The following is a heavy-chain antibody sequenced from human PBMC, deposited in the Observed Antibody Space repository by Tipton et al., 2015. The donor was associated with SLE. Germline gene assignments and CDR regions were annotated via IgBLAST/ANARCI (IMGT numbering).Heavy chain of an antibody. CDR3: AREVVGADDAFDI. CDR2: IYYSGST. D-gene: IGHD1-26*01. Sequence: TLSLTCTVSGGSISSYYWSWIRQPPGKGLEWIGYIYYSGSTNYNPSLKSRVTISVDTSKNQFSLKLSSVTAADTAVYHCAREVVGADDAFDIWGQGTMVTVSS. J-gene: IGHJ3*02. V-gene: IGHV4-59*01. CDR1: GGSISSYY.